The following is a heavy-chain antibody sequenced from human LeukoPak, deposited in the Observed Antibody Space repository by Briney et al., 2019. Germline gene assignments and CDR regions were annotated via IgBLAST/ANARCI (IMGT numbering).Heavy chain of an antibody. J-gene: IGHJ5*02. V-gene: IGHV4-30-2*01. Sequence: KPSETLSLTCAVYGGSFSGYYWSWIRQPPGKGLEWIGYTYHSGSTYYNPSLKSRVTISVDRSKNQFSLKLSSVTAADTAVYYCARDQYYYDSSGSHNWFDPWGQGTLVTVSS. D-gene: IGHD3-22*01. CDR3: ARDQYYYDSSGSHNWFDP. CDR2: TYHSGST. CDR1: GGSFSGYY.